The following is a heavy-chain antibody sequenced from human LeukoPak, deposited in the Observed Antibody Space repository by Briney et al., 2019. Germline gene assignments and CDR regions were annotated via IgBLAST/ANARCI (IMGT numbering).Heavy chain of an antibody. CDR1: GGSISSYY. V-gene: IGHV4-59*08. CDR2: IYYSGST. D-gene: IGHD2-15*01. J-gene: IGHJ3*02. CDR3: ARGCSGGNCYSAGAFDI. Sequence: SETLSLTCTVSGGSISSYYWSWIRQPPGKGLEWIGYIYYSGSTNYNPSLKSRATISVDTSKNQFSLKLSSVTAADTAVYYCARGCSGGNCYSAGAFDIWGQGTMVTVSS.